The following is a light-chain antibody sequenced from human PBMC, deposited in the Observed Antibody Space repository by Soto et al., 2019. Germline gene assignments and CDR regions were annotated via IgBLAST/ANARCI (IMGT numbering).Light chain of an antibody. J-gene: IGLJ2*01. V-gene: IGLV2-8*01. Sequence: QSALTQPPSASGSPGQSVTISCTGTSSDVGGYKYVSWYQQHPGKAPKLMISEVSKRPSGVPDRFSGSKSGNTASLTVSGLQAEDEADYYCSLFAGNNNLVFGGGTKLIVL. CDR1: SSDVGGYKY. CDR3: SLFAGNNNLV. CDR2: EVS.